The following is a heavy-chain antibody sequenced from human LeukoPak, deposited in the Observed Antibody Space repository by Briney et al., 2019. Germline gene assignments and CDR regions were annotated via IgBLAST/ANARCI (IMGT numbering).Heavy chain of an antibody. J-gene: IGHJ5*02. Sequence: PGGSLRLSCAASGFTFSSYAMSWVRQAPGKGLEWASAISGSGGSTYYADSVKGRFTISRDNSKNTLYLQMNSLRAEDTAVYYCAKDLGEFRTYNWFDPWGQGTLVTVSS. CDR1: GFTFSSYA. CDR3: AKDLGEFRTYNWFDP. D-gene: IGHD3-16*01. V-gene: IGHV3-23*01. CDR2: ISGSGGST.